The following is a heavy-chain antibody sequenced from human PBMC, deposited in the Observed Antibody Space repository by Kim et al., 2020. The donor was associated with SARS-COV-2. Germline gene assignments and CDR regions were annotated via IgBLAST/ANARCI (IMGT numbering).Heavy chain of an antibody. CDR1: GFTFSTYG. Sequence: GGSLRPSCAASGFTFSTYGMHWVRQAPGKGLEWVAVIWYDGSNKYYADSVKGRFTISRDNSKNTVYLQMNSLRAEDTAVYYCARDGGFGESQVGYWGQGILVTVSS. J-gene: IGHJ4*02. V-gene: IGHV3-33*01. CDR2: IWYDGSNK. CDR3: ARDGGFGESQVGY. D-gene: IGHD3-10*01.